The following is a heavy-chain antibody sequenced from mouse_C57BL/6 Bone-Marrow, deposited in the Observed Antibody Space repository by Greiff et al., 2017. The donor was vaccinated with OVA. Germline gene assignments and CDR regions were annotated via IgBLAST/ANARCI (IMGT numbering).Heavy chain of an antibody. CDR3: ARYYYGSSYFHPYFDY. J-gene: IGHJ2*01. CDR2: IWGVGST. CDR1: GFSLTSYG. D-gene: IGHD1-1*01. Sequence: VMLVESGPGLVAPSQSLSITCTVSGFSLTSYGVDWVRQSPGKGLEWLGVIWGVGSTNYNSALKSRLSISKDNSKSQVFLKMNSLQTDDTAMYYCARYYYGSSYFHPYFDYWGQGTTLTVSS. V-gene: IGHV2-6*01.